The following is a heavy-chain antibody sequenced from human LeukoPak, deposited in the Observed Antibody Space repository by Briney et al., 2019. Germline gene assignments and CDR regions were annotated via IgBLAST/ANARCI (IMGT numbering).Heavy chain of an antibody. CDR3: ARGQGYTSEWLDY. CDR2: SSGFNGYT. Sequence: ASVKVSCKASGNTFSNYGIRWVRQAPGQGLEWMGWSSGFNGYTRYAQNLQGRVTMTTDTSTSTAYMELRSLISDDTAVYYCARGQGYTSEWLDYWGQGTLVTVSS. V-gene: IGHV1-18*01. D-gene: IGHD6-19*01. J-gene: IGHJ4*02. CDR1: GNTFSNYG.